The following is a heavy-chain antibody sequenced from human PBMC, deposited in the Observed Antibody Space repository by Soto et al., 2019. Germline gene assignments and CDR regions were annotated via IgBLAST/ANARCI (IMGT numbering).Heavy chain of an antibody. V-gene: IGHV3-74*01. CDR3: ARDYYDSSGYYYFPLVH. CDR1: GFTFSSYW. J-gene: IGHJ5*02. D-gene: IGHD3-22*01. CDR2: INSDGSST. Sequence: GGSQRLSCAASGFTFSSYWMHWVRQAPGKGLVWVSRINSDGSSTSYADSVKGRFTISRDNAKNTLYLQMNSLRAEDTAVYYCARDYYDSSGYYYFPLVHWGQGTLVTVSS.